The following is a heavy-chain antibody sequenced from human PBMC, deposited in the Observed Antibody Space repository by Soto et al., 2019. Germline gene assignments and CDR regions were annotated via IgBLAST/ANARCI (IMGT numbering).Heavy chain of an antibody. J-gene: IGHJ4*02. CDR3: AKSGGWDYFDY. Sequence: QVQLVESGGGVVQPARSLRLSCAASGFTFSSYGMHWVRQAPGKGLEWVAVISYDGSNKYYADSVKGRITISTDNSKNTLYLQMNSLRAEDTAVYYCAKSGGWDYFDYWGQGTLVTVSS. V-gene: IGHV3-30*18. CDR1: GFTFSSYG. CDR2: ISYDGSNK. D-gene: IGHD6-19*01.